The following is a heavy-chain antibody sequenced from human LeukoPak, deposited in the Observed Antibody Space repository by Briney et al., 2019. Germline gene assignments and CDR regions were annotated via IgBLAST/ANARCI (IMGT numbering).Heavy chain of an antibody. Sequence: PGGSLRLSCAASGFTVSSNYMSWVRQAPGKGLEWVANIKQDGSEKYYVDSVKGRFTISRDNAKNSLYLQMNSLRAEDTAVYYCARPMGESTHFDYWGQGTLVTVSS. CDR3: ARPMGESTHFDY. J-gene: IGHJ4*02. D-gene: IGHD3-16*01. V-gene: IGHV3-7*03. CDR1: GFTVSSNY. CDR2: IKQDGSEK.